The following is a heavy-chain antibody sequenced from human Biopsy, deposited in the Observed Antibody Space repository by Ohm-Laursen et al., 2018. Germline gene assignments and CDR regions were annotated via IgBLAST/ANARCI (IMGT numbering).Heavy chain of an antibody. CDR2: IDYRGST. V-gene: IGHV4-59*08. D-gene: IGHD6-19*01. J-gene: IGHJ4*02. CDR3: ATTTMDTSGWFGNYFDS. Sequence: SETLSLTCTVSSGSNSSYYWSWIRQPPGQGLVWIGYIDYRGSTKYNPSLRSRVTMSIDTSRNQFSLKLSSVTAADTAVYYCATTTMDTSGWFGNYFDSWGQGTLVTVS. CDR1: SGSNSSYY.